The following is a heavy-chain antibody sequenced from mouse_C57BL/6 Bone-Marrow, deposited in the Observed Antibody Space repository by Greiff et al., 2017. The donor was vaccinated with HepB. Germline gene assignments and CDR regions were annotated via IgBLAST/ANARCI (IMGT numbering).Heavy chain of an antibody. J-gene: IGHJ2*01. CDR3: TRYGSSYYFDY. Sequence: EVKLMESGGGLVQPGGSMKLSCAASGFTFSDAWMDWVRQSPEKGLEWVAEIRNKANNHATYYAESVKGRFTISRDDSKSSVYLQMNSLRAEDTGIYYCTRYGSSYYFDYWGQGTTLTVSS. D-gene: IGHD1-1*01. V-gene: IGHV6-6*01. CDR2: IRNKANNHAT. CDR1: GFTFSDAW.